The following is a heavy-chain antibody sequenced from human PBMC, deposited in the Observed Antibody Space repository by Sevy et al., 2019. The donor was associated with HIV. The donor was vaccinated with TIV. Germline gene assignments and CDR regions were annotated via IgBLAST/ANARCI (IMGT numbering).Heavy chain of an antibody. CDR1: GFTFRNYD. Sequence: GGSLRLSCAASGFTFRNYDMHWVHQAPGKGLEWISFIRYDGSHKSYAESVKGRFTISRDNSKNTLDLHMNSLRPEDTAVYFCAKDAPSRFDYWGQGALVTVSS. J-gene: IGHJ4*02. CDR3: AKDAPSRFDY. CDR2: IRYDGSHK. V-gene: IGHV3-30*02.